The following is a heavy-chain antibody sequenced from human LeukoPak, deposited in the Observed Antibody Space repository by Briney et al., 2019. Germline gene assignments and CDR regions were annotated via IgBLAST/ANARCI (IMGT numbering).Heavy chain of an antibody. J-gene: IGHJ4*02. CDR2: INHSGST. V-gene: IGHV4-34*01. D-gene: IGHD3-22*01. CDR1: GGSFSGYY. Sequence: SETLSLTCAVYGGSFSGYYWSWIRQPPGKGLEWIGEINHSGSTNYNPSLKSRVTISVDTSKNQFPLKLSSVTAADTAVYYCARVLDYYDSSGYYETGSYFDYWGQGTLVTVSS. CDR3: ARVLDYYDSSGYYETGSYFDY.